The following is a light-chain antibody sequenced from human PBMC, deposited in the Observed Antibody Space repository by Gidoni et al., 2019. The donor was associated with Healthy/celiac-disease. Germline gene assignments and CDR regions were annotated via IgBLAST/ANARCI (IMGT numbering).Light chain of an antibody. CDR3: QQYYSTPPRT. Sequence: IVMTQSLDSLAVSLGERATINCKSSQSVLFSSNNKNYLAWYQQKAGQPPKLRIYWASTRESGVPDRFSGSVTGTEFTLTISSLQAEDVAVYYCQQYYSTPPRTFGQGTKVEIK. CDR1: QSVLFSSNNKNY. V-gene: IGKV4-1*01. J-gene: IGKJ1*01. CDR2: WAS.